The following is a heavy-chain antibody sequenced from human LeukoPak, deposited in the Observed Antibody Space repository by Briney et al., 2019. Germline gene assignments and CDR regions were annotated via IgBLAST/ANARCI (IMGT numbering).Heavy chain of an antibody. CDR1: GGSISSYY. CDR3: ARSPHYYDSSGYYYPDAFDI. Sequence: SETLSLTCTVSGGSISSYYWSWIRQPPGKGLEWIGYIYYSGSTNYNPSLKSRVTISVDTSKNQFSLKLSSVTAADTAVYYCARSPHYYDSSGYYYPDAFDIWGQGTMVTVSS. V-gene: IGHV4-59*08. J-gene: IGHJ3*02. D-gene: IGHD3-22*01. CDR2: IYYSGST.